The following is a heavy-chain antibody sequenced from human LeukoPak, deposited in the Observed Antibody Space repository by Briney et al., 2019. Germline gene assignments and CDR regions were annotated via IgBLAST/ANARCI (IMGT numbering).Heavy chain of an antibody. CDR3: ARGRGGYKY. J-gene: IGHJ4*02. CDR1: GFNFRDYY. CDR2: ITASGRST. Sequence: GGSLRLSCTVSGFNFRDYYMSWIRQAPGMGLEWVSYITASGRSTYVADSLKGRFTISRDNANKSLYLHMTDLRVEDTATYFCARGRGGYKYWGLGTLVTVSS. V-gene: IGHV3-11*01. D-gene: IGHD5-18*01.